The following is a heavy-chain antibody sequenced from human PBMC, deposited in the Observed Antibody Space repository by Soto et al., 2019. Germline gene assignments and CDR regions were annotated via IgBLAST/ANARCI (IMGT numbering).Heavy chain of an antibody. Sequence: QVQLQESGPGLAKPSQTLSLTCTVSGGSISSGGYYWSWIRQHPGKGLEWIGYIYYSGSTYYNPSLKSRVTISVDTSKNQFSLKLSSVTAADTAVYYCARGAVAALMSWFDPWGQGTLVTVSS. CDR1: GGSISSGGYY. CDR3: ARGAVAALMSWFDP. J-gene: IGHJ5*02. V-gene: IGHV4-31*03. D-gene: IGHD6-19*01. CDR2: IYYSGST.